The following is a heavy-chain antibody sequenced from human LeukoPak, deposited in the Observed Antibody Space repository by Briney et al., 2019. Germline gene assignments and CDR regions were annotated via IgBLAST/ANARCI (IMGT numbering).Heavy chain of an antibody. V-gene: IGHV4-31*03. CDR3: ARSFSGSYYNVGLDWFDP. CDR1: GGSISSGGYY. D-gene: IGHD3-10*01. J-gene: IGHJ5*02. Sequence: SQTLSLTCTASGGSISSGGYYWSWIRQHPGKGLEWIGYIYYSGSTYYNPSLKSRVTISVDTSKNQFSLKLSSVTAADTAVYYCARSFSGSYYNVGLDWFDPWGQGTLVTASS. CDR2: IYYSGST.